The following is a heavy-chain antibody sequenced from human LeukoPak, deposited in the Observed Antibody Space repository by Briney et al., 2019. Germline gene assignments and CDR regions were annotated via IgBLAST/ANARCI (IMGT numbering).Heavy chain of an antibody. CDR2: ISSSSSYI. CDR3: TKLAWGYVDY. D-gene: IGHD7-27*01. V-gene: IGHV3-21*01. CDR1: GFTFSNAW. Sequence: GGSLRLSCAASGFTFSNAWMSWVRQAPGKGLEWVSSISSSSSYIYYADSVKGRFTISRDNAKNTLYLQMNNLRADDTAVYHCTKLAWGYVDYWGQGTLVSVSS. J-gene: IGHJ4*02.